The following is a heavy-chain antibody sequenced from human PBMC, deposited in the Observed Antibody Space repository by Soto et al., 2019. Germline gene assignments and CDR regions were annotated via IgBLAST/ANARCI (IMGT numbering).Heavy chain of an antibody. CDR2: INCDNGNT. CDR1: GYNFIENA. CDR3: ARDDVGSAWPY. J-gene: IGHJ4*02. V-gene: IGHV1-3*01. D-gene: IGHD6-19*01. Sequence: QVPLVQSGADVKKPGASVKVSCKTSGYNFIENAVHWVRQAPGQGLEWMGWINCDNGNTKYSRKMQGRLTISRDKSATTVYMELSALTSEDTAVYFCARDDVGSAWPYWGQGTLVSVSS.